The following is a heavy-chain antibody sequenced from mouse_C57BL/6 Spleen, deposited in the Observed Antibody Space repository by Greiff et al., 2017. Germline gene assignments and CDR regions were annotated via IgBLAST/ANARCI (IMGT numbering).Heavy chain of an antibody. J-gene: IGHJ2*01. V-gene: IGHV1-22*01. CDR3: ARPYYSNYYFDC. D-gene: IGHD2-5*01. CDR2: INPNNGGT. Sequence: EVQLQESGPELVKPGASVKMSCKASGYTFTDYNMHWVKQSHGKSLEWIGYINPNNGGTSYNQKFKGKATLTVNKSSSTAYMELRSLTSEDSAVYYCARPYYSNYYFDCWGQGTTLTVSS. CDR1: GYTFTDYN.